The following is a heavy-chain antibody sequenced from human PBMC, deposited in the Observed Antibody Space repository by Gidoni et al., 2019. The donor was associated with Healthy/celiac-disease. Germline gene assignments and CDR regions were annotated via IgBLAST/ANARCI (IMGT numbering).Heavy chain of an antibody. CDR1: GFTVSSNS. Sequence: QLVESGGGLIQPGGSLRLSCAASGFTVSSNSISWVRQAPGKGLEWVSVIYSGGSTYYADSVKGRFTISRDNSKNTLYLQMNSLRAEDTAGYYCARGGKPVGPRGWFDPWGQGTLVTVSS. D-gene: IGHD1-26*01. CDR3: ARGGKPVGPRGWFDP. J-gene: IGHJ5*02. CDR2: IYSGGST. V-gene: IGHV3-53*01.